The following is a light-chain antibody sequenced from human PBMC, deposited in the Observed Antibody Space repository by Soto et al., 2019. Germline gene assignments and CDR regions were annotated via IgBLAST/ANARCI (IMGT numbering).Light chain of an antibody. CDR3: QQYNNWPLT. CDR1: QALKRSF. Sequence: IVLTQSPGTLSLSPGERATLSCRASQALKRSFLAWYQHKPGQSPRLLISGVSSRAAGVPDRFSGSGSGTEFTLTISSLQSEDFAVYYCQQYNNWPLTFGGGTKVDIK. V-gene: IGKV3D-15*01. J-gene: IGKJ4*01. CDR2: GVS.